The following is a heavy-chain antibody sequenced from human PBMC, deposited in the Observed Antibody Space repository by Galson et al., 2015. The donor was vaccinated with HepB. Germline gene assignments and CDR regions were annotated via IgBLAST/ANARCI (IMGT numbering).Heavy chain of an antibody. Sequence: SLRLSCAASGFTFSSHAMHWVRQAPGKGLEWVALISYDGSNKYYADSVKGRFTISRDNSKNTLYLEMNSLRAEDTAVYYCAKVYCSGGSCYSSQWYFDLWGRGTLVTVSS. CDR3: AKVYCSGGSCYSSQWYFDL. J-gene: IGHJ2*01. V-gene: IGHV3-30*18. D-gene: IGHD2-15*01. CDR1: GFTFSSHA. CDR2: ISYDGSNK.